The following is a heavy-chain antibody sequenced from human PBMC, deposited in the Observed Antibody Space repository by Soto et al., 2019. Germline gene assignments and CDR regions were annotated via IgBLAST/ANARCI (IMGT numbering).Heavy chain of an antibody. D-gene: IGHD3-10*01. Sequence: EVQLLESGGGLVQPGGSLRLSCAASGFTFSSYAMSWVRQAPGKGLEWVSTISFSGTNTHYADSVKGQFTISRDNSKNTQYLQMNSLRGEDTAVYYCAKVGSGSYSAHSWGQGTLVTVSS. CDR3: AKVGSGSYSAHS. V-gene: IGHV3-23*01. CDR2: ISFSGTNT. J-gene: IGHJ4*02. CDR1: GFTFSSYA.